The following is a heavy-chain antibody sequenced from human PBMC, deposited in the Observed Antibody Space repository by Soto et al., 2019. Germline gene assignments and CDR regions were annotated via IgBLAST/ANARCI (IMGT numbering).Heavy chain of an antibody. CDR2: ISGSVGRT. D-gene: IGHD2-15*01. Sequence: PGGSLRLSCAASGFTFSSYAMSWVRQAPGKGLEWVSAISGSVGRTYYADSVKGRFTISRDNSKNTLYLQMNSLRAEDTAVYYCARETPPDSNGMDVWGQGTTVTVSS. CDR1: GFTFSSYA. J-gene: IGHJ6*02. V-gene: IGHV3-23*01. CDR3: ARETPPDSNGMDV.